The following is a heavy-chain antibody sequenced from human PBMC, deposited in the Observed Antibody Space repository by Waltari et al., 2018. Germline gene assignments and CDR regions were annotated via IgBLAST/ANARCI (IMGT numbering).Heavy chain of an antibody. J-gene: IGHJ4*02. Sequence: QVQLVQSGAEVKKPGASVKVSCKVSGYTLTELSMHWVRQAPGKGLEWMGGFDPEDGETIYAQKFQGRFTISRDNSKNTLYLQMNSLRAEDTAVYYCARERLTYSGSLPAYFDYWGQGTLVTVSS. V-gene: IGHV1-24*01. CDR1: GYTLTELS. CDR2: FDPEDGET. D-gene: IGHD1-26*01. CDR3: ARERLTYSGSLPAYFDY.